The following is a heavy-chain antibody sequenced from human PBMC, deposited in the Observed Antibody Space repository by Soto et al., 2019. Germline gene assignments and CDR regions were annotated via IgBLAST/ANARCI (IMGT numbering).Heavy chain of an antibody. CDR2: IVVGSGNT. CDR3: AAAQHSIAAAGIVYNWFDP. D-gene: IGHD6-13*01. J-gene: IGHJ5*02. V-gene: IGHV1-58*01. Sequence: QMPLVQSGPEVKKPGTSVKVSCKASGFTFTSSAVQWVRQARGQRLEWIGWIVVGSGNTNYAQKFQERVTITRDMSTSTAYMELSSLRSEDTAVYYCAAAQHSIAAAGIVYNWFDPWGQGTLVTVSS. CDR1: GFTFTSSA.